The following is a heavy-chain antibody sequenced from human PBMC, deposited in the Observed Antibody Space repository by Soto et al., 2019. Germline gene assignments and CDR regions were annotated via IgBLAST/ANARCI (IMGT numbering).Heavy chain of an antibody. Sequence: ASVKVSCKASGYTFTSYGISWVRQAPGQGLEWMGWISAYNGNTNYAQKLQGRVTMTTDTSTSTAYMELRSLRSDDTAVYYCARESSSVWFGEQTLNRFDPWGQGTLVPVSS. CDR2: ISAYNGNT. D-gene: IGHD3-10*01. CDR3: ARESSSVWFGEQTLNRFDP. V-gene: IGHV1-18*01. J-gene: IGHJ5*02. CDR1: GYTFTSYG.